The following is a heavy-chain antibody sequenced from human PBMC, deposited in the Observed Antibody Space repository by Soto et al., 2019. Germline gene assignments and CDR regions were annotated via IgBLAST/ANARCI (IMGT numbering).Heavy chain of an antibody. D-gene: IGHD2-8*02. Sequence: SETLSLTCAVYGGSFSGYYWSWIRQPPGKGLEWIGEINHSGSTNYNPSLKSRVTISVDTSKNQISLKLTSVTAADTAVYYCARDKITGLFDYWGQGTLVTVSS. J-gene: IGHJ4*02. CDR3: ARDKITGLFDY. CDR2: INHSGST. CDR1: GGSFSGYY. V-gene: IGHV4-34*01.